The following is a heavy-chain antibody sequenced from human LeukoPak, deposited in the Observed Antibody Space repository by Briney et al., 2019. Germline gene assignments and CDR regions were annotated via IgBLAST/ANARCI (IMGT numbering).Heavy chain of an antibody. V-gene: IGHV3-33*01. CDR2: IWYAGSNE. CDR1: GFGFRSYG. D-gene: IGHD3-16*01. Sequence: GRSLRLSCAASGFGFRSYGMHWVRQAPGKGLEWVAVIWYAGSNEDYADSVKGRFTISRDNFKNTLYLQMNSLSAGDTAVYYCARDFSVGGIVGPTLDLWGQGALVTVSS. CDR3: ARDFSVGGIVGPTLDL. J-gene: IGHJ5*02.